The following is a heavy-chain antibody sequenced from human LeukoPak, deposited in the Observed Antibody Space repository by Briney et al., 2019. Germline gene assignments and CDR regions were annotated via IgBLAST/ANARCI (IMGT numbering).Heavy chain of an antibody. V-gene: IGHV4-34*01. CDR2: INQSGST. CDR1: GGSFSGSY. CDR3: ARPTSYYYYYMDV. D-gene: IGHD3-16*01. Sequence: SETLSLTCAVYGGSFSGSYWSWIRQPPGKGLEWIGDINQSGSTNYNPSLKSRATISKDTSKNQFSLQLTSVTAADTAVYYCARPTSYYYYYMDVWGKGTTVIISS. J-gene: IGHJ6*03.